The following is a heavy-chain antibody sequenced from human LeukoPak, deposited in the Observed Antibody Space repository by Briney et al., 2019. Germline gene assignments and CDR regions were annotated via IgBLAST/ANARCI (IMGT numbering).Heavy chain of an antibody. D-gene: IGHD1-14*01. V-gene: IGHV4-39*07. CDR2: IYYSGST. J-gene: IGHJ6*02. Sequence: PSETLSLTCTVSGGSISSSSYYWGWIRQPPGKGLEWIGSIYYSGSTYYNPSLKSRVTVSVHTSKNQFSLKLSSVTAADTAVYYCARENTGPYGMDVWGQGTTVTVSS. CDR3: ARENTGPYGMDV. CDR1: GGSISSSSYY.